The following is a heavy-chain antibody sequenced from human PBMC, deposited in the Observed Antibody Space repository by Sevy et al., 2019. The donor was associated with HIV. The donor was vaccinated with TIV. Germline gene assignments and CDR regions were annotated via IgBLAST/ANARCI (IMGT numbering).Heavy chain of an antibody. Sequence: GGSLRLSCAASGFTFGNHAIHWVRQAPGKGLEWVAIISFDGRNEHYADSVKGQFTISRDNSKNTVYLQMTGLRTEDTAVYYCARDRCTDGVCFRSGYFDYWGQGTLVTVSS. V-gene: IGHV3-30*04. CDR1: GFTFGNHA. CDR3: ARDRCTDGVCFRSGYFDY. J-gene: IGHJ4*01. D-gene: IGHD2-8*01. CDR2: ISFDGRNE.